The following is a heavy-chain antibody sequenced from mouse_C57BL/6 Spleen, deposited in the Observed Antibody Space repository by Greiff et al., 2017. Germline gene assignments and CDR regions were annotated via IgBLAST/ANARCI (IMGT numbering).Heavy chain of an antibody. D-gene: IGHD2-4*01. CDR2: IYPRSGNT. CDR1: GYTFTSYG. J-gene: IGHJ2*01. V-gene: IGHV1-81*01. CDR3: AKDYDMGPLPYFDY. Sequence: QVQLQQSGAELARPGASVKLSCKASGYTFTSYGISWVKQRTGQGLEWIGEIYPRSGNTYYNEKFKGKATLTADKSSSTAYMELRSLTSEDSAVYFCAKDYDMGPLPYFDYWGQGTTLTVSS.